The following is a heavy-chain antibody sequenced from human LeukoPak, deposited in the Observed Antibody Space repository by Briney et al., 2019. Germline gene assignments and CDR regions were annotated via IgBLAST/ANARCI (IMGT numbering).Heavy chain of an antibody. CDR1: GFTFSSYA. J-gene: IGHJ4*02. CDR2: ISGSGGST. D-gene: IGHD2-21*01. Sequence: GGSLRLSCAASGFTFSSYAMSWVRQAPGKGLEWVSAISGSGGSTYYADSVKGRFTISRDNSKNTLYLQMNSLRAEDTAVYYCAKDGRLHIVVVIAISYFDYWGQGTLVTVSS. V-gene: IGHV3-23*01. CDR3: AKDGRLHIVVVIAISYFDY.